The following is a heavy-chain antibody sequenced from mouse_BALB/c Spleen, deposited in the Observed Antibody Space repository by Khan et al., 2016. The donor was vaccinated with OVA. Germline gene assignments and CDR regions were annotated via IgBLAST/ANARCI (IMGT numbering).Heavy chain of an antibody. CDR2: IDPFNGGT. Sequence: LVESGPELMKPGASVKISCKASGYSFTSYYIHWVKQSHGKSLEWIGYIDPFNGGTTYNQKFKGKATLTVDKSSSTAYMHLSSLTSEDSAVYYCARHGYVAWFAYWGQGTLVNVSA. D-gene: IGHD2-2*01. V-gene: IGHV1S135*01. J-gene: IGHJ3*01. CDR1: GYSFTSYY. CDR3: ARHGYVAWFAY.